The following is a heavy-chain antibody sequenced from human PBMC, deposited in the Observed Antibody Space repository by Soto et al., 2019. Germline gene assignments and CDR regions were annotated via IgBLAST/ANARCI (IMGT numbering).Heavy chain of an antibody. V-gene: IGHV3-7*01. CDR2: IKQDGSEK. CDR1: GFTFSSYW. D-gene: IGHD6-6*01. CDR3: SSMSSSST. J-gene: IGHJ5*02. Sequence: LRLSCAASGFTFSSYWMSWVRQAPGKGLEWVANIKQDGSEKYYVDSVKGRFTISRDNAKNTLYLQMNSLRAEDTAVYYCSSMSSSSTWGQGTLVTVSS.